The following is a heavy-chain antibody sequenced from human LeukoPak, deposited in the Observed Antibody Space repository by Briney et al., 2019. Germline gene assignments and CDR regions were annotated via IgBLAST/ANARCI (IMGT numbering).Heavy chain of an antibody. D-gene: IGHD6-19*01. CDR1: GDSVSRNSAA. V-gene: IGHV6-1*01. Sequence: SQTLSLTCVISGDSVSRNSAAWNWIRQSPSRGLEWLGRTYYRSKWYNDYAVSVKSRITINPDTSKNQFSLQLNSVTPEDTAVYYCARGIAVAGKSGYFQHWGQGTLVTVSS. CDR2: TYYRSKWYN. CDR3: ARGIAVAGKSGYFQH. J-gene: IGHJ1*01.